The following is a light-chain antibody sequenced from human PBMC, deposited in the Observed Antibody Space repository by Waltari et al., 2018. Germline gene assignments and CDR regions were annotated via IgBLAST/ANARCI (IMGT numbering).Light chain of an antibody. CDR3: QVWDVSTDYYV. CDR2: DDR. Sequence: SYVLIQPPSVSVAPGQTARITCGGKSIGSKNVHWYLQKPGQAPVLVIYDDRDRPSGIPGRFSGSTSGNTATLTISRVEAGDEADYYCQVWDVSTDYYVFGTGTKVSVL. V-gene: IGLV3-21*02. CDR1: SIGSKN. J-gene: IGLJ1*01.